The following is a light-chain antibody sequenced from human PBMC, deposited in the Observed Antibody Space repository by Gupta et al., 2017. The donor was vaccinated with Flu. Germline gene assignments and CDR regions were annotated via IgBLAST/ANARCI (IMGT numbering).Light chain of an antibody. J-gene: IGKJ4*01. V-gene: IGKV4-1*01. Sequence: DIVMSQSPDSLAVCLGERATINCKSSQSVFYSSNNNNYLAWYQQKPGQPPKLLIYWASTRESGVPDRFSGNGSGTDFTRTNRSLQAEDVAVYYCQQYYSTPRALTFGGGTKVEIK. CDR1: QSVFYSSNNNNY. CDR2: WAS. CDR3: QQYYSTPRALT.